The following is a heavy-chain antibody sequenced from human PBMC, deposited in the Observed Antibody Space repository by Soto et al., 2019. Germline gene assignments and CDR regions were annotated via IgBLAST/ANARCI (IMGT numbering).Heavy chain of an antibody. V-gene: IGHV4-30-4*08. J-gene: IGHJ4*02. Sequence: SESLSLTCTLAAGSFNTGAYYWSRVRHRPEKGWEWIGYVNDSGHTYYNPSLQSRPAISLDTSKSQFSLKLSSVTAADTAVYFCARMPYGGFDYWGQGILVTVSS. CDR3: ARMPYGGFDY. CDR1: AGSFNTGAYY. CDR2: VNDSGHT. D-gene: IGHD2-2*01.